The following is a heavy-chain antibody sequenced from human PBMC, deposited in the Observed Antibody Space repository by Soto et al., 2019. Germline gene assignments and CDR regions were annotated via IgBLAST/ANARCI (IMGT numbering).Heavy chain of an antibody. Sequence: SETLSLTCTVSGGXISSSSYYWGWIRQPPGKGLEWIGSIYYSGSTYYNPSLKSRVTISVDNAKNSLYLQMNSLRAEDTAVYYCAGRYCISTSCYGWGNYYYGMDVWGQGTTVTVSS. CDR2: IYYSGST. V-gene: IGHV4-39*01. CDR3: AGRYCISTSCYGWGNYYYGMDV. CDR1: GGXISSSSYY. D-gene: IGHD2-2*01. J-gene: IGHJ6*02.